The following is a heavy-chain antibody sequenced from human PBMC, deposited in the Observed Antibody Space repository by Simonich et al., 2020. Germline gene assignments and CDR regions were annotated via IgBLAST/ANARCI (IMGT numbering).Heavy chain of an antibody. V-gene: IGHV1-2*02. Sequence: QVQLVQSGAEVKKPGASVKVSCKASGYTFTGYYMHWGQQAPGQGLEWVGGSNPNSGGTNYAQKFQGRVTMTRDTSISTAYMELSRLRSDDTAVYYCARDSYSSWYFDLWGRGTLVTVSS. CDR1: GYTFTGYY. CDR3: ARDSYSSWYFDL. CDR2: SNPNSGGT. D-gene: IGHD6-13*01. J-gene: IGHJ2*01.